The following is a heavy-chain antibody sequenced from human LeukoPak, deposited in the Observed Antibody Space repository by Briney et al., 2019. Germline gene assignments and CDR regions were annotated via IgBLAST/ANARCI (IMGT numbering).Heavy chain of an antibody. CDR3: ARMTMIVVVSAVIGDAFDI. D-gene: IGHD3-22*01. CDR1: GGTFSTFG. Sequence: ASVKVSCKASGGTFSTFGISWVRQAPGQGLEWMGGIIPIFGTANYAQKFQGRVTITADKSTSTAYMELSSLRSEDTAVYYCARMTMIVVVSAVIGDAFDIWGQGTMVTVSS. V-gene: IGHV1-69*06. J-gene: IGHJ3*02. CDR2: IIPIFGTA.